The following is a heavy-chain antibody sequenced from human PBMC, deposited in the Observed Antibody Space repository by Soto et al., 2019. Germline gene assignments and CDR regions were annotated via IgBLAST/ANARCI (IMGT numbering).Heavy chain of an antibody. CDR3: ARALAYCGGDCYFNEGYYFDY. D-gene: IGHD2-21*02. CDR2: INAGNGNT. CDR1: GYTFTSYA. J-gene: IGHJ4*02. Sequence: QVQLVQSGAEVKKPGASVKVSCKASGYTFTSYAMHWVRQAPGQRLEWMGWINAGNGNTKYSQKFQGRVTITRDTSASTAYMELSSLRSEDTAVYYCARALAYCGGDCYFNEGYYFDYWGQGTLVTVSS. V-gene: IGHV1-3*01.